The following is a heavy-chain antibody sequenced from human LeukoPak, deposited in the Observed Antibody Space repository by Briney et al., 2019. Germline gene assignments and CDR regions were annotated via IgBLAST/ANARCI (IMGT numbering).Heavy chain of an antibody. CDR2: ISDSGSTA. V-gene: IGHV3-11*01. CDR1: GGSISSSSYY. CDR3: ARDQRSRKYCSGGSCYSDY. D-gene: IGHD2-15*01. Sequence: LSLTCTVSGGSISSSSYYWGWIRQPPGKGLEWVSGISDSGSTAFYADSVKGRFTISRDTAKNSLYLQMNSLRAEDTAVYYCARDQRSRKYCSGGSCYSDYWGQGTLVTVSS. J-gene: IGHJ4*02.